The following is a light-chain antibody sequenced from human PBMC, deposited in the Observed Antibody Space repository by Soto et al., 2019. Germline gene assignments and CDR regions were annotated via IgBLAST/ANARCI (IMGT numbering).Light chain of an antibody. V-gene: IGLV2-14*01. CDR2: DVN. Sequence: QSVLTQAASVSGSPGQSIAISCTGTSSDVGGYNCVSWYQQHPGKAPKLMIYDVNNRPSGVSNRFSGSKSGNTASLTISGLQAEDEADYYCSSYTSSSTYVFGTGTKVTVL. CDR3: SSYTSSSTYV. CDR1: SSDVGGYNC. J-gene: IGLJ1*01.